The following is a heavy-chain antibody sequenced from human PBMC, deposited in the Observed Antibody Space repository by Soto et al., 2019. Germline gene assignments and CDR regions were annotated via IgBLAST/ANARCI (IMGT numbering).Heavy chain of an antibody. CDR2: IYYSGST. CDR1: GGSISSSSYY. CDR3: ARHRGQDDSGKGDNYYYYYGMDV. J-gene: IGHJ6*02. V-gene: IGHV4-39*01. D-gene: IGHD3-10*01. Sequence: SETLSLTCTVSGGSISSSSYYWGWIRQPPGKGLEWIGSIYYSGSTYYNPSLKSRVTISVDTSKNQFSLELSSVTAADTAVYYCARHRGQDDSGKGDNYYYYYGMDVWGQGTTVTVSS.